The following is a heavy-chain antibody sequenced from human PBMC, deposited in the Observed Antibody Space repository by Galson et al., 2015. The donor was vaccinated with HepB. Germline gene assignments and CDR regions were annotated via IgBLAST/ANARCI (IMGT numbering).Heavy chain of an antibody. CDR1: GFTFNTYD. J-gene: IGHJ4*02. V-gene: IGHV3-48*01. D-gene: IGHD6-13*01. CDR2: ISNSGSKT. Sequence: SLRLSCATSGFTFNTYDMTWVRQAPGKGLEWISCISNSGSKTYYADSVKGRLTISRDNAKNSLYLQLNSLRAEDTAVYYCATYVGRPRAAAPVDYWGQGTLVTVSS. CDR3: ATYVGRPRAAAPVDY.